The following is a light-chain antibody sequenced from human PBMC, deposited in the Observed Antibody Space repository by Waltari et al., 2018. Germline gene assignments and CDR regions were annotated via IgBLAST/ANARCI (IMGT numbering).Light chain of an antibody. CDR1: QRVSRNY. Sequence: EIVLTQSPGTLSLSPVERATLPCGASQRVSRNYLNWYQQKGGQAPRLLIHGASIRATGIPDRFSGSGSGTDFTLTISRLEPEDFAVYYCQQYDGEVLTFGGGTKVEI. J-gene: IGKJ4*01. V-gene: IGKV3-20*01. CDR3: QQYDGEVLT. CDR2: GAS.